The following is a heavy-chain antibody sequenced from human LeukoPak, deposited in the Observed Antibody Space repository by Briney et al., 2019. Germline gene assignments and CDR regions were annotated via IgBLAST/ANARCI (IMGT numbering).Heavy chain of an antibody. CDR2: IKSDGSEK. CDR3: ARYCTFRTCSGTKFDS. Sequence: GGALRLSCAASGMTFSSHWMSWVRQAPGKGLEWVANIKSDGSEKYYLDSVKGRFTISRDNAKNSLYLQMNSLRAEDSAVYYCARYCTFRTCSGTKFDSWGQGTLVTVSS. J-gene: IGHJ4*02. CDR1: GMTFSSHW. D-gene: IGHD1-1*01. V-gene: IGHV3-7*01.